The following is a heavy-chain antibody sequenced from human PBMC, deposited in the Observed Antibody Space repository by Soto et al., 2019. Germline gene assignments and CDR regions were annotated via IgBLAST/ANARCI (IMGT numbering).Heavy chain of an antibody. CDR1: GFTISNAW. CDR3: TTGYGSDWYG. Sequence: AGGSLRLSCAASGFTISNAWMNWVRQAPGKGLEWVAQAKRKAAGGAIDYAAPVKGRFTISRDDSRNMAYLQMNSLKIEDTALYYCTTGYGSDWYGWGQGTLVTVSS. J-gene: IGHJ4*02. CDR2: AKRKAAGGAI. D-gene: IGHD6-19*01. V-gene: IGHV3-15*07.